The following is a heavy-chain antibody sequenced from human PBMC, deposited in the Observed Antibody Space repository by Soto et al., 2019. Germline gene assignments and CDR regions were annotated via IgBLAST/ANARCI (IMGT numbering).Heavy chain of an antibody. CDR3: AKEISEQLVLTRYFDY. J-gene: IGHJ4*02. V-gene: IGHV3-23*01. CDR2: ISGSGGST. Sequence: PGGSLRLSCAASGFTFSSYAMSWVRQAPGKGLEWVSAISGSGGSTYYADSVKGRFTISRDNSKNTLYLQMNSLRAEDTAVYYCAKEISEQLVLTRYFDYWGQGTLVTVSS. D-gene: IGHD6-6*01. CDR1: GFTFSSYA.